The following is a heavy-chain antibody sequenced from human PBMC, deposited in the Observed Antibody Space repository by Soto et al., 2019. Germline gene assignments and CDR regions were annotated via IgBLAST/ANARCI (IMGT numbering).Heavy chain of an antibody. V-gene: IGHV4-34*01. D-gene: IGHD6-13*01. CDR3: ARGRPYRSSWYHRFDY. J-gene: IGHJ4*02. CDR2: INHSGST. CDR1: GGSFSGYY. Sequence: SDTLSLTXAVYGGSFSGYYWSWIRQPPGKGLEWIGEINHSGSTNYNPSLKSRVTISVDTSKNQFSLKLSSVTAADTAVYYCARGRPYRSSWYHRFDYWGQGTQVTVSS.